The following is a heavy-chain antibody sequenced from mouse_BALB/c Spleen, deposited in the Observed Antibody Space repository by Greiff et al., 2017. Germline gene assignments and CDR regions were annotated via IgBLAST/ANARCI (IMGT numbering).Heavy chain of an antibody. D-gene: IGHD2-14*01. CDR3: ARDYRTAMDY. J-gene: IGHJ4*01. CDR1: GFTFSSFG. V-gene: IGHV5-17*02. CDR2: ISSGSSTI. Sequence: EVKLVESGGGLVQPGGSRKLSCAASGFTFSSFGMHWVRQAPEKGLEWVAYISSGSSTIYYADTVKGRFTISRDKPKNTLFLQMTSLRSEDTAMYYCARDYRTAMDYWGQGTSVTVSS.